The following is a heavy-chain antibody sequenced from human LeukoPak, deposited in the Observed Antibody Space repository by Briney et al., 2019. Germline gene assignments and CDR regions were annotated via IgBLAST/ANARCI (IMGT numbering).Heavy chain of an antibody. Sequence: PGGSLRLSCAASGFTFSRYGXXWVXXAPXXXXXXXXVIWYDGSNKYYADSVKGRFTISRDNSKNMLYLQMSSLSAEDTAVYYCVRAYDILTGPEYWGQGTLVTVSS. CDR1: GFTFSRYG. J-gene: IGHJ4*02. CDR2: IWYDGSNK. CDR3: VRAYDILTGPEY. D-gene: IGHD3-9*01. V-gene: IGHV3-33*01.